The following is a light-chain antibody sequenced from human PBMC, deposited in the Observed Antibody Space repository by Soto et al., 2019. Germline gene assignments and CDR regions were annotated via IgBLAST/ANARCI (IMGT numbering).Light chain of an antibody. CDR3: GTWDSSLSAYVV. Sequence: QSALTQPASVSGSPGQSITISCTGTSSDVGGYNYVSWYQQHPGKAPKLMIYEVSNRPSGVSNRSSGSKSGNTASLTISGLQAEDEADYYCGTWDSSLSAYVVFGGGTKLTVL. J-gene: IGLJ2*01. V-gene: IGLV2-14*01. CDR2: EVS. CDR1: SSDVGGYNY.